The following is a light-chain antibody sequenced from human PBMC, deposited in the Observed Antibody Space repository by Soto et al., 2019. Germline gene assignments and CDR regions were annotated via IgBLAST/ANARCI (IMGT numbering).Light chain of an antibody. J-gene: IGLJ2*01. Sequence: QSALTQPASVSGSPGQSITISCTGTSSGVGGYNYVSWYQQHPGKAPKVVIYEVSNRPSWISNRFSGSKSGNTASLTISGLQAEDEADYYCSSYTSSSTLVFGGGTKVTVL. CDR2: EVS. V-gene: IGLV2-14*01. CDR1: SSGVGGYNY. CDR3: SSYTSSSTLV.